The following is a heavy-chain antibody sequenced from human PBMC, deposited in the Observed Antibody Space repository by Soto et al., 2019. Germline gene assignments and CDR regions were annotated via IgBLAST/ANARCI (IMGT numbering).Heavy chain of an antibody. D-gene: IGHD3-3*01. CDR2: ISSRGSSI. Sequence: LRLSCAVSGFTFSDYYMSWIRQAPGKGLEWVSYISSRGSSIYYADSVKGRFTISRDNAKNSLYLQMNGLRAEDTAVYYCARGYYDFWSGYYISPYGMDVWGQGTTVTVS. J-gene: IGHJ6*02. CDR3: ARGYYDFWSGYYISPYGMDV. CDR1: GFTFSDYY. V-gene: IGHV3-11*01.